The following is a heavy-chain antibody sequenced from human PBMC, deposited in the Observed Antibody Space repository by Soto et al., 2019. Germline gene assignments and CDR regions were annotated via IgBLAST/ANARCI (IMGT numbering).Heavy chain of an antibody. CDR1: GFTFSSYA. Sequence: EVQLLESGGGLVQPGGSLRLSCAASGFTFSSYAMSWVRQAPGKGLEWVSAISGSGGSTYYADSVKGRFTISRDNSKNTLYLQMNRRRAEDTAVYYCAKDLRAWIQLWSFDYWGQGTLVTVSS. V-gene: IGHV3-23*01. J-gene: IGHJ4*02. CDR2: ISGSGGST. CDR3: AKDLRAWIQLWSFDY. D-gene: IGHD5-18*01.